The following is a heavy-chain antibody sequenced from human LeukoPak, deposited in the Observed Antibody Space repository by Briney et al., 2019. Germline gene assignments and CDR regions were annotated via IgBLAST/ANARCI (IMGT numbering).Heavy chain of an antibody. Sequence: GGSLRLSCAASGLTFDDYAMHWVRQAPGKGLEWVSGISWNSGSIGYADSVKGRFTISRDNAKNSLYLQMNSLRAEDTALYYCAKSGRLYGDYVGLDYWGQGTLVTVSS. CDR2: ISWNSGSI. CDR3: AKSGRLYGDYVGLDY. J-gene: IGHJ4*02. D-gene: IGHD4-17*01. CDR1: GLTFDDYA. V-gene: IGHV3-9*01.